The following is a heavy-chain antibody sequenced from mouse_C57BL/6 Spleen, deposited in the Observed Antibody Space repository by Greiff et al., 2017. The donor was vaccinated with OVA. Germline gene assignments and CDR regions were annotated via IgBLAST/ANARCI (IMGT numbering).Heavy chain of an antibody. J-gene: IGHJ4*01. CDR2: INYDGSST. Sequence: EVQVVESEGGLVQPGSSMKLSCTASGFTFSDYYMAWVRQVPEKGLEWVANINYDGSSTYYLDSLKSRFIISRDNAKNILYLQMSSLKSEDTATYYCARGGYGSTAAMDYWGQGTSVTVSS. V-gene: IGHV5-16*01. D-gene: IGHD1-1*01. CDR1: GFTFSDYY. CDR3: ARGGYGSTAAMDY.